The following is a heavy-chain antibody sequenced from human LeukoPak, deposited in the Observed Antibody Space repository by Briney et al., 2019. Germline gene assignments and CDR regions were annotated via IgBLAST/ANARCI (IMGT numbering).Heavy chain of an antibody. V-gene: IGHV4-39*01. D-gene: IGHD4-23*01. CDR3: ARRVLYGGNSGHWFDP. CDR1: GGSISSGYYY. CDR2: IFYSGST. J-gene: IGHJ5*02. Sequence: SETLSLTCTVSGGSISSGYYYCDWIRQPPGKGLEWIGSIFYSGSTYYSPSLKSRVTISVDTSKNQFSLKLSFVTAADTAVYYCARRVLYGGNSGHWFDPWGQGTLVTVSS.